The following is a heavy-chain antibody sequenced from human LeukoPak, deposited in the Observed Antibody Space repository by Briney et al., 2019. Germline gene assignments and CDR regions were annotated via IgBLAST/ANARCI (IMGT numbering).Heavy chain of an antibody. CDR1: GGSISSSSYY. CDR2: IDYSGST. V-gene: IGHV4-39*01. J-gene: IGHJ1*01. Sequence: KTSETLSLTCTASGGSISSSSYYWGWIRQPPGKGLEWIALIDYSGSTYYNPALKSRVTISVDTPNNQFSLKLRSVTAADTAVYYCARLGYSYGYPDHWGQGTLVTVSS. D-gene: IGHD5-18*01. CDR3: ARLGYSYGYPDH.